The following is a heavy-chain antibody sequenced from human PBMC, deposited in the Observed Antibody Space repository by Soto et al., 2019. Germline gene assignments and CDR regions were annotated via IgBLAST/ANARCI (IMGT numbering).Heavy chain of an antibody. CDR2: IYWDDDK. CDR3: AHGSYSAGYFDY. D-gene: IGHD1-26*01. V-gene: IGHV2-5*02. CDR1: GFSLSTTGVG. J-gene: IGHJ4*02. Sequence: QITLKESGPTLVKPTQTLTLTCTFSGFSLSTTGVGVGWIRQPPGKALEWLALIYWDDDKRYSPSLKSRLTITKDTSKNQVVLTMTNMDPVDTATYDCAHGSYSAGYFDYWGQGTLVTVSS.